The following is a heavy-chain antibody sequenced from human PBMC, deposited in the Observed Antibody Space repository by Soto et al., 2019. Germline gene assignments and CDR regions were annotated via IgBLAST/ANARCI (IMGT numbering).Heavy chain of an antibody. J-gene: IGHJ5*02. Sequence: LRLSCAASGFTFSSYAMSWVRQAPGKGLEWVSAISGSGGSTYYADSVKGRFTISRDNSKNTLYLQMNSLRAEDTAVDYSAKDHLGVATINNWFDPWGQGTLVTVSS. CDR1: GFTFSSYA. V-gene: IGHV3-23*01. CDR3: AKDHLGVATINNWFDP. D-gene: IGHD5-12*01. CDR2: ISGSGGST.